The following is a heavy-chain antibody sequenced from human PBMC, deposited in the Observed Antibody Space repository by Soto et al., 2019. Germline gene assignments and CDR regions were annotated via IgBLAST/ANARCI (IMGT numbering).Heavy chain of an antibody. V-gene: IGHV1-18*01. CDR3: ARSRRPMIVVVIGLDP. D-gene: IGHD3-22*01. CDR1: GYTFTSYA. Sequence: ASVKVSCKASGYTFTSYAIGWVRQAPGQGLEWMGWISAYNGNTNYAQKLQGRVTMTTDTSTSTAYMELRNLRSDDTAVYYCARSRRPMIVVVIGLDPWGQGTLVTVSS. CDR2: ISAYNGNT. J-gene: IGHJ5*02.